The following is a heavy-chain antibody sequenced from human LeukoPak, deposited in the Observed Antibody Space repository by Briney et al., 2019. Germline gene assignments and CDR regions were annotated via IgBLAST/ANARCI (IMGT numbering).Heavy chain of an antibody. Sequence: GGSLRLSCAASGFTFSSYAMSWVRQAPGKGLEWVSVIGGSGGSTYYADSVKGRLTISRDNYKNTLYLQMNSLRAEDTAVYYCAKVCRGDCRPGSFDYWGQGTLVTVSS. CDR3: AKVCRGDCRPGSFDY. CDR1: GFTFSSYA. V-gene: IGHV3-23*01. CDR2: IGGSGGST. D-gene: IGHD2-21*02. J-gene: IGHJ4*02.